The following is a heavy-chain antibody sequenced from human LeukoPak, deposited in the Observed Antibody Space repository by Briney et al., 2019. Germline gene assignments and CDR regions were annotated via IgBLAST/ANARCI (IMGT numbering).Heavy chain of an antibody. D-gene: IGHD4-17*01. Sequence: PSETLSLTCNVSGYSISSGYYWAWIRQSPGKGLEWIGSIYHSGSTYYNPSLKSRVTISVDTSKNQFSLKLNSVTAADTAVYYCARAGYGDSDFDYWGQGTLVTVSS. CDR2: IYHSGST. CDR1: GYSISSGYY. V-gene: IGHV4-38-2*02. CDR3: ARAGYGDSDFDY. J-gene: IGHJ4*02.